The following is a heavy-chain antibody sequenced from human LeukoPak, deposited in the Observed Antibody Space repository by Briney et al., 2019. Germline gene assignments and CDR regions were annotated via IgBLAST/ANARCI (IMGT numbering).Heavy chain of an antibody. CDR3: ARGNIVVVTAEDWFDP. CDR1: GFTFSSYW. Sequence: GGSLRLSCAASGFTFSSYWMHWVRQAPGKGLVWVSRINSDGSSTNYADSVKGRFTISRDNSKNTLYLQMNSLRAEDTAVYYCARGNIVVVTAEDWFDPWGQGTLVTVSS. J-gene: IGHJ5*02. V-gene: IGHV3-74*01. D-gene: IGHD2-21*02. CDR2: INSDGSST.